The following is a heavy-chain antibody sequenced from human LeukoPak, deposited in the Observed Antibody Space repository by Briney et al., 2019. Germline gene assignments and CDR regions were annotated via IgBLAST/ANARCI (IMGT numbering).Heavy chain of an antibody. Sequence: GGSLRLSCAASGFTFSNYAMSWVRQAPGKGLEWVSVISGSGDAIYYADSVKGRFTISRDNSKSTLYLQMNSLRAEDTAVYYCAREPVRGVQFDYWGQGTLVTVSS. D-gene: IGHD3-10*01. CDR1: GFTFSNYA. V-gene: IGHV3-23*01. CDR3: AREPVRGVQFDY. J-gene: IGHJ4*02. CDR2: ISGSGDAI.